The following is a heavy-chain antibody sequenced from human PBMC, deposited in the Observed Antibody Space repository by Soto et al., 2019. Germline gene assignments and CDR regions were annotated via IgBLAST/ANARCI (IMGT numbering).Heavy chain of an antibody. V-gene: IGHV3-9*01. J-gene: IGHJ5*02. CDR3: AKDAYSSSGFDP. CDR1: GFTFDDYA. CDR2: ISWNSGSI. D-gene: IGHD6-6*01. Sequence: GGSLRLSCAASGFTFDDYAMHWVRQAPGKGLEWVSGISWNSGSIGYADSVKGRFTISRDNAKNSLYLQMNSLRAEDTALYYCAKDAYSSSGFDPWGQGTLVTVSS.